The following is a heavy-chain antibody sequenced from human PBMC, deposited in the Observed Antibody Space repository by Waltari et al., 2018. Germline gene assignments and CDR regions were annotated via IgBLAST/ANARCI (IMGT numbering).Heavy chain of an antibody. CDR2: FYHSGRT. V-gene: IGHV4-38-2*01. Sequence: QVQLQESGPGLVKPSETLSLTCAVSGYSISSGYYWGWIRQPPGKGLEWIGNFYHSGRTYDNPSLKSRVTISVDTSKNQFSLKLSSVTAADTAVYYCARGARLGELSLYGGYYYGMDVWGQGTTVTVSS. CDR3: ARGARLGELSLYGGYYYGMDV. CDR1: GYSISSGYY. D-gene: IGHD3-16*02. J-gene: IGHJ6*02.